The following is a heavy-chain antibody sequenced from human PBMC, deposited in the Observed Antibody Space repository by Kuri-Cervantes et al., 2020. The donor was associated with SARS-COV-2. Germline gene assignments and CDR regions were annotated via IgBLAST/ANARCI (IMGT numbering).Heavy chain of an antibody. J-gene: IGHJ6*03. V-gene: IGHV4-4*07. CDR2: IYTSGST. Sequence: SETLSLTCTVSGGSISSYYWSWIRQPAGKGLEWIGHIYTSGSTNCNPSLKSRVTMSVDTSKNQFSLKLSSVTAADTAVYYCARGYYYYYYMDVWGKGTTVTVSS. CDR3: ARGYYYYYYMDV. CDR1: GGSISSYY.